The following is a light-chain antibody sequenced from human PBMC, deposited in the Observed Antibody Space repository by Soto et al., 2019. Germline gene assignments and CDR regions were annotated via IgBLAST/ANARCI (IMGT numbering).Light chain of an antibody. Sequence: QSVLTQPPSVSGAPGQRVTISCTGSSSNIGAGYDVHWYQQLPGTAPKLLIYGNSNRPSGVPDRFSGSKSGTSASLAITGLQAEDEADYYCQSYDSSLSGPYVFGTGTGVTVL. CDR2: GNS. CDR1: SSNIGAGYD. J-gene: IGLJ1*01. CDR3: QSYDSSLSGPYV. V-gene: IGLV1-40*01.